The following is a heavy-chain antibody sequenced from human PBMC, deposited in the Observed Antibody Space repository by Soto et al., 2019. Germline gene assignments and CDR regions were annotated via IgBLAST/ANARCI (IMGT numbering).Heavy chain of an antibody. V-gene: IGHV1-2*02. CDR1: GYIFTDYY. CDR2: INPNSGGT. J-gene: IGHJ5*02. CDR3: AKMGAHTLPSARWFDP. Sequence: QVQLVQSGSEVKKPGASMKVSCKASGYIFTDYYIHWVRQAPGQGLEWMGWINPNSGGTNYAQTFQGRVTMTSDTSISTAYMELNRLRSDDTAVYYCAKMGAHTLPSARWFDPWGQGTLVTVSS. D-gene: IGHD2-15*01.